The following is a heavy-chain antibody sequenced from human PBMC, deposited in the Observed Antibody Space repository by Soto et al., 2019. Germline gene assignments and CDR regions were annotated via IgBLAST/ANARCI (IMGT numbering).Heavy chain of an antibody. CDR2: IYHSGNT. Sequence: SETLSLTCTVSGYSISSGYYWGWIRQPPGKGLEWIGSIYHSGNTYYNPSLKSRVTISVDTSKNQFSLKLSSGTAADTAVYYCARSGSWYSSSYYYYYGMDVWGQGTTVTVSS. J-gene: IGHJ6*02. D-gene: IGHD6-6*01. CDR3: ARSGSWYSSSYYYYYGMDV. CDR1: GYSISSGYY. V-gene: IGHV4-38-2*02.